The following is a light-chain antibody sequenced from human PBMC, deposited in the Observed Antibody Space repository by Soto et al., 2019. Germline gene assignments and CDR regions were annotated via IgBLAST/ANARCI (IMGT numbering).Light chain of an antibody. CDR2: DTS. Sequence: EIVLTQSPATLSLSPGERATLSCRASQSVSRFLAWYQQKPDQAPRLLIYDTSNRASGIPDRFSGSGSGTDFTLTISSLEPEDSAVYYCQQRSSWPPMYTFGQGTKLEIK. V-gene: IGKV3-11*01. J-gene: IGKJ2*01. CDR3: QQRSSWPPMYT. CDR1: QSVSRF.